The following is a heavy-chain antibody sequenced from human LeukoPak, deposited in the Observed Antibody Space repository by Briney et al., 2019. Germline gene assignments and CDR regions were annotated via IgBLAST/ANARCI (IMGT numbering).Heavy chain of an antibody. CDR3: PRRGAGYYYDY. D-gene: IGHD3-22*01. J-gene: IGHJ4*02. CDR2: ITDSGGGT. V-gene: IGHV3-23*01. CDR1: GFPFSSDA. Sequence: GGSLRLSSAASGFPFSSDAMSWVRQAPGKGLEWVSSITDSGGGTFYADSVKGRFTISRDNSKNTLFLQLNSLRAEDTAVYYSPRRGAGYYYDYWGQGTLVTVSS.